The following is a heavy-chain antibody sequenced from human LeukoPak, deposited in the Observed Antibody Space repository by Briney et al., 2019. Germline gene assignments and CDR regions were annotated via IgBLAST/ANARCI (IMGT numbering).Heavy chain of an antibody. D-gene: IGHD3-22*01. CDR2: ISSSGSTI. Sequence: GGSLRLSCAAPGFTFSDFYMSWIRQAPGKGLEWVSYISSSGSTIYYADSVKGRFTISRDNAKNSLYLQVNSLRAEDTAVYYCASTADPYYYDSSGYYEILGYAMDVWGQGTTATVSS. V-gene: IGHV3-11*01. CDR3: ASTADPYYYDSSGYYEILGYAMDV. CDR1: GFTFSDFY. J-gene: IGHJ6*02.